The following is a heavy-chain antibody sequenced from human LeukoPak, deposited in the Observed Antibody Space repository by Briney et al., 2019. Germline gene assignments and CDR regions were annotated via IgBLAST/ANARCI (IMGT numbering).Heavy chain of an antibody. Sequence: SETLSLTCAVSGYSISSGYSWGWTREPPGKRLGGIELIYHSGSTYYKQSLKSRVTISVDTSKNHFSLKLSSMTAADTAVYYCARERGYCSSTSCYREGLDYWGQGTLVTVSS. J-gene: IGHJ4*02. CDR2: IYHSGST. D-gene: IGHD2-2*01. CDR3: ARERGYCSSTSCYREGLDY. V-gene: IGHV4-38-2*02. CDR1: GYSISSGYS.